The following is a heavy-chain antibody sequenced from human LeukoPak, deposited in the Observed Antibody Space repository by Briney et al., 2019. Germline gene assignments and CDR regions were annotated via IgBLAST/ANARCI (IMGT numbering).Heavy chain of an antibody. D-gene: IGHD3-22*01. CDR3: ARDRHCYYDSSGYPVYFDY. J-gene: IGHJ4*02. Sequence: GASVKVSCKASGYTFTGYYMHWVRQAPGQGLEWMGWINPNSGGTNYAQKFQGRVTMTRDTSISTAYMELSRLRSDDTAVYYCARDRHCYYDSSGYPVYFDYWGQGTLVTVSS. V-gene: IGHV1-2*02. CDR2: INPNSGGT. CDR1: GYTFTGYY.